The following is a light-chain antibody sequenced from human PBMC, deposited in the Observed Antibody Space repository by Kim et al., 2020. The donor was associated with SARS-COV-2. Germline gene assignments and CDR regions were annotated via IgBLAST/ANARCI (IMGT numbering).Light chain of an antibody. CDR3: QQYNNWSSWT. V-gene: IGKV3-15*01. J-gene: IGKJ1*01. Sequence: EIVMTQSPATLSVSPGERATLSCRASQSVSSNLAWYQQKPGQAPRLLIYGASTRATGIPARFSGSGSGAEFTLPISSLQSEDFAVDYCQQYNNWSSWTFGQGTKVDIK. CDR1: QSVSSN. CDR2: GAS.